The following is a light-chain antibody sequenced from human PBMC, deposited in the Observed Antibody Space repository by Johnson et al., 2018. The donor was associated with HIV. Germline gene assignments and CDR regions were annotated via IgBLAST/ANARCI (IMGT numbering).Light chain of an antibody. V-gene: IGLV1-51*01. CDR2: DNN. J-gene: IGLJ1*01. Sequence: SVLTQPPSVSAAQGQKVTNSRSGSSSNIGNNYVFWYQQIPGTAPKLLIYDNNKRPSGISDRFSGLQFDQSATLGLTGLQTGDQADYYCGAWDSSMSAPRVFGTGTKVTVL. CDR3: GAWDSSMSAPRV. CDR1: SSNIGNNY.